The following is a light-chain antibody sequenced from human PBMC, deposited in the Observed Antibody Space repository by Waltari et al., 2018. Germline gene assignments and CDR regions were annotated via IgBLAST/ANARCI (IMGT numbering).Light chain of an antibody. J-gene: IGKJ1*01. V-gene: IGKV2-28*01. CDR3: MQARQTPWT. Sequence: DIVMTQSPLSLSVTPGEPASISCRSSQSLLHSSGNTFLDWYLQKPGQSPQLLIYLISNRAAGVPDRVSGSGSGTEFTLKSSRVEAEDVGVYFCMQARQTPWTFGQGTKVEIK. CDR1: QSLLHSSGNTF. CDR2: LIS.